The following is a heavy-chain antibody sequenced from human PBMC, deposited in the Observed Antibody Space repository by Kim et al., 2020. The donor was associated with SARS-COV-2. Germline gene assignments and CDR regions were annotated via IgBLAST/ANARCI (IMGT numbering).Heavy chain of an antibody. CDR1: GLAFSSYW. V-gene: IGHV3-74*01. D-gene: IGHD1-1*01. Sequence: GGSLRLSCAASGLAFSSYWMFWVRQPPGKGLLWVSHIKGDGSATVYADSVKCRFTVSRDNAKNILFLQLRTLRAEDTAVYDCATGNNWSFDYWGPGTLVTVSS. CDR3: ATGNNWSFDY. J-gene: IGHJ4*02. CDR2: IKGDGSAT.